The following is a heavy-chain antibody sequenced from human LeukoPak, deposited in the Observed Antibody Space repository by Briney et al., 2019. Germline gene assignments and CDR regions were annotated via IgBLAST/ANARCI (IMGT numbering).Heavy chain of an antibody. CDR1: GGTFSSYA. V-gene: IGHV1-69*06. Sequence: ASVKVSCKASGGTFSSYAISWVRQAPGQGLEWMGGIIPIFGTANYAQKFQGRVTITADKSTSTAYMELSSLRSEDTAVYYCARLGSRIAVAGYFDYWGQGTLVTASS. CDR3: ARLGSRIAVAGYFDY. D-gene: IGHD6-19*01. J-gene: IGHJ4*02. CDR2: IIPIFGTA.